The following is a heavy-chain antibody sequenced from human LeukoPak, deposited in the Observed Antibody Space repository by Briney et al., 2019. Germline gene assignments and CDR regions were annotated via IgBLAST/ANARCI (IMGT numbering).Heavy chain of an antibody. J-gene: IGHJ4*02. Sequence: ASVKVSCKASGYTFTGYYMHWVRQAPGQGLEWMGRINPNSGGTNYAQKFQGRVTMTRDTSISTAYMELSRLRSDDTAVYYCARGSESLWFGEFKNDYWGQGTLVTVS. V-gene: IGHV1-2*06. CDR3: ARGSESLWFGEFKNDY. CDR2: INPNSGGT. D-gene: IGHD3-10*01. CDR1: GYTFTGYY.